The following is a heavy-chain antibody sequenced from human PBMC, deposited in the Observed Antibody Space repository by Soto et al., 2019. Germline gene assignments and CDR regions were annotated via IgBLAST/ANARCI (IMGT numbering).Heavy chain of an antibody. CDR2: ISSNGGST. Sequence: HPGGSLRLSCAASGFTFSSYAMHWVRQAPGKGLEYVSAISSNGGSTYYANSVKGRFTISRDNSKNTLYLQMGSLRAEDMAVYYCARLIRTYYDFWSGPAGWFDPWGQGTLVTVSS. D-gene: IGHD3-3*01. CDR1: GFTFSSYA. J-gene: IGHJ5*02. V-gene: IGHV3-64*01. CDR3: ARLIRTYYDFWSGPAGWFDP.